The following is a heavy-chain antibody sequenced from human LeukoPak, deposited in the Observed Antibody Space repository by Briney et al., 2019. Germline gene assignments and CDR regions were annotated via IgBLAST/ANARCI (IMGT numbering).Heavy chain of an antibody. Sequence: ASVKVSCKASGYTFTSYDINWVRQATGQGLEWMGWMNPNSGNTGYAQKFQGRVTMTRDTSTSTVYMELSSLRSEDTAVYYCARDGAPSYYDSSGYSDYWGQGTLVTVSS. V-gene: IGHV1-8*01. J-gene: IGHJ4*02. D-gene: IGHD3-22*01. CDR3: ARDGAPSYYDSSGYSDY. CDR2: MNPNSGNT. CDR1: GYTFTSYD.